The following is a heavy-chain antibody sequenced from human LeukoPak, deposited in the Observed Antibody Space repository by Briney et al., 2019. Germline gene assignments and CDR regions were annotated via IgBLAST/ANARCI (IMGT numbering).Heavy chain of an antibody. D-gene: IGHD6-6*01. V-gene: IGHV1-46*01. Sequence: ASVKVSCKAPGYTFPSYFMHWMRQAPGQGLEWMGIINPTGGSTTYAQKFQGRVTMTRDTSTSTVYMELSSLRSDDTAVYYCARTAARRFDYWGQGTLVTVSS. CDR1: GYTFPSYF. J-gene: IGHJ4*02. CDR2: INPTGGST. CDR3: ARTAARRFDY.